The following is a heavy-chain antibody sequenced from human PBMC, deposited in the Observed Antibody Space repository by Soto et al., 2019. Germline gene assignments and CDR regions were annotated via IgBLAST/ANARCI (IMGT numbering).Heavy chain of an antibody. CDR2: IYYSGST. CDR3: ARVGYYESYGMDV. V-gene: IGHV4-31*03. Sequence: SETLSLTCTVSGGSISSGGYFWSWIRQHPGKGLEWIGFIYYSGSTYYNPSLKSRVTISVDTSKNQFSLKLSSVTAADTAVYYCARVGYYESYGMDVWGQGTTVTVSS. CDR1: GGSISSGGYF. D-gene: IGHD3-22*01. J-gene: IGHJ6*02.